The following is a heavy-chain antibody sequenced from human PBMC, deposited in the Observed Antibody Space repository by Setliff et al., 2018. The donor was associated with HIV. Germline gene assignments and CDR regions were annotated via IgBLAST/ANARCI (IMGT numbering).Heavy chain of an antibody. Sequence: SETLSLTCTVSGGSTNNYYLTWIRQPPGKGLEWIGSVSNGGDTNYNPSLKSRVSLSLDTSKTQFSLKLTSVTAADTAVYYCARATYTTLFGVLMGGGLQYWGPGTLVTVSS. J-gene: IGHJ4*02. V-gene: IGHV4-59*01. CDR1: GGSTNNYY. CDR3: ARATYTTLFGVLMGGGLQY. D-gene: IGHD3-3*01. CDR2: VSNGGDT.